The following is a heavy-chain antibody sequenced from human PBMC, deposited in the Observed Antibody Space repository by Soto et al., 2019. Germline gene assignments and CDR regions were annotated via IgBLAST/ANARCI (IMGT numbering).Heavy chain of an antibody. CDR2: INHSGST. J-gene: IGHJ5*02. CDR1: GGSINSGYY. V-gene: IGHV4-34*01. CDR3: ARVVHSSRMRNNWFDP. D-gene: IGHD6-13*01. Sequence: PSETLSLTCTVSGGSINSGYYWSWIRQPPGKGLEWIGEINHSGSTNYNPSLKSRVTISVDTSKNQFSLKLSSVTAADTAVYYCARVVHSSRMRNNWFDPWGQGTLVTVSS.